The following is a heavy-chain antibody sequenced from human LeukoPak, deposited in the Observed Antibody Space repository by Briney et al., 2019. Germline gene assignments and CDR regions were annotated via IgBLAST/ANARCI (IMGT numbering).Heavy chain of an antibody. Sequence: SETLSLTCAVYGGSFSGYYWSWIRQPPGKGLEWIGKINHSGSTNYNPSLKSRVTISVDTSKNQFSLKLSSVTAADTAVYYCARQATQDDYYYYYMDVWGKGTTVTVSS. D-gene: IGHD1-26*01. CDR1: GGSFSGYY. CDR3: ARQATQDDYYYYYMDV. V-gene: IGHV4-34*01. J-gene: IGHJ6*03. CDR2: INHSGST.